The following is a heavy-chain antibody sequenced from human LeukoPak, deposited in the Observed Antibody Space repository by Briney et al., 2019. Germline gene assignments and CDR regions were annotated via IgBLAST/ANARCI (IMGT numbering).Heavy chain of an antibody. V-gene: IGHV3-43*02. D-gene: IGHD3-10*02. CDR3: AKDRQRMFHYGMDV. J-gene: IGHJ6*02. Sequence: GGSLRLSCAASGFTFDDYAMHWVRQAPGKGLEWVSVIGGDGGSTYYADSVKGRFTISRDNSKNSLYLQMNSLRTEDTALYYCAKDRQRMFHYGMDVWGQGTTITVSS. CDR1: GFTFDDYA. CDR2: IGGDGGST.